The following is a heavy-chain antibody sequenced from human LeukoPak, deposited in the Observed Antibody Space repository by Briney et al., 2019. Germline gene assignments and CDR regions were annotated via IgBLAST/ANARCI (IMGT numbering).Heavy chain of an antibody. CDR3: ARGRSAYDSSGYYSDFDY. D-gene: IGHD3-22*01. CDR1: GYTFTSYY. V-gene: IGHV1-46*01. CDR2: INPSGGST. J-gene: IGHJ4*02. Sequence: GASVKVFCKASGYTFTSYYMHWVRQAPGQGLEWMGIINPSGGSTSYAQKFQGRVTMTRDTSTSTVYMELSSLRSEDTAVYYCARGRSAYDSSGYYSDFDYWGQGTLVTVSS.